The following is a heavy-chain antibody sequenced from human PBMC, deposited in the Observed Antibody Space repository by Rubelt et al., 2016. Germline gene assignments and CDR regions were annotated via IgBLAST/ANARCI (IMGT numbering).Heavy chain of an antibody. D-gene: IGHD3-10*01. CDR2: INPSGGST. J-gene: IGHJ4*02. CDR3: ARVGFYYDSGSYVD. Sequence: QVQLVQSGAEVKKPGASVKVSCKASGYTFTSYYMHWVRQAPGQGLEWMGIINPSGGSTTYSQKFQGRVTMTRATSTSTGYMDLSSLRCEDTAVYYCARVGFYYDSGSYVDWGQGTLVTVSS. CDR1: GYTFTSYY. V-gene: IGHV1-46*01.